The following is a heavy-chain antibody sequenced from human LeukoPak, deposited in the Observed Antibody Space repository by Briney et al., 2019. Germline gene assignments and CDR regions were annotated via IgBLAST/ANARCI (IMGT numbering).Heavy chain of an antibody. CDR3: ARDRGIYDKSGYRGYWYFDL. D-gene: IGHD3-22*01. J-gene: IGHJ2*01. CDR2: TYYRSKWYN. CDR1: GDSVSSNSAA. Sequence: SQTLSLTCAISGDSVSSNSAAWNWIRQSPSRGLEWLGRTYYRSKWYNDYAVSVKSRITINPDTSKNQFSLQLNSVTPEDTAVYYCARDRGIYDKSGYRGYWYFDLWGRGTLVTVSS. V-gene: IGHV6-1*01.